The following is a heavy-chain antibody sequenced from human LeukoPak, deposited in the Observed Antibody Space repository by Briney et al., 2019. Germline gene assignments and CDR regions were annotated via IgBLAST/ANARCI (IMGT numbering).Heavy chain of an antibody. Sequence: GGSLRLSCAASGFTFSSYAMNWVRQAPGKGLEWVSVISGSGGSTYYPDSVKGRFTISRDNSKNTLHLQMNSLRAEDTAVYYCAKVEVGAPHRAFDIWGQGTMVTVSS. CDR1: GFTFSSYA. J-gene: IGHJ3*02. D-gene: IGHD1-26*01. CDR2: ISGSGGST. V-gene: IGHV3-23*01. CDR3: AKVEVGAPHRAFDI.